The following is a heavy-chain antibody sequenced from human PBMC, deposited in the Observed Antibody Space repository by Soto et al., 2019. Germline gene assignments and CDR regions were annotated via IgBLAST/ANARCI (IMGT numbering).Heavy chain of an antibody. J-gene: IGHJ3*02. CDR3: ARPERGYSGPDAFDI. Sequence: GGSLRLSCAASGFTFSDYYMSWIRQAPGKGLEWVSYISSSSSYTNYVDSVRGRFTISRDNAGNSLYLQMGSLTAEDTGMYYCARPERGYSGPDAFDIWGQGTMVTVSS. V-gene: IGHV3-11*06. D-gene: IGHD5-12*01. CDR2: ISSSSSYT. CDR1: GFTFSDYY.